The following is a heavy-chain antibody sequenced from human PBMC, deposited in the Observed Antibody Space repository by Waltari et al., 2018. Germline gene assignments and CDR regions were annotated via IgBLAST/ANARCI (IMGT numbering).Heavy chain of an antibody. CDR3: ARDKGDYVTSGGY. V-gene: IGHV3-48*04. Sequence: EVQLVESGGGLVQPGGSLRLSCAASGFTFSSYSMNWVRQAPGKGLEWVSYISSSSSTIYYADSVKGRFTISRDNAKNSLYLQMNSLRAEDTAVYYCARDKGDYVTSGGYWGQGTLVTVSS. CDR2: ISSSSSTI. D-gene: IGHD4-17*01. J-gene: IGHJ4*02. CDR1: GFTFSSYS.